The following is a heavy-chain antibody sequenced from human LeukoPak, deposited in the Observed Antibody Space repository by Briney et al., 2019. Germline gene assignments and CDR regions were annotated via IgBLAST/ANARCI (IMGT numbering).Heavy chain of an antibody. D-gene: IGHD3-22*01. CDR3: ARVTMGYDSSGYYSDWFDP. J-gene: IGHJ5*02. V-gene: IGHV3-30-3*01. CDR1: GFTFSSYA. Sequence: GGSLRLSCAASGFTFSSYAMHWVRQAPGKGLEWVAVISYDGSNKYYADSVKGRFTISRDNSKNTLYLQMNSLRAEDTAVYYCARVTMGYDSSGYYSDWFDPWGQGTLVAVSS. CDR2: ISYDGSNK.